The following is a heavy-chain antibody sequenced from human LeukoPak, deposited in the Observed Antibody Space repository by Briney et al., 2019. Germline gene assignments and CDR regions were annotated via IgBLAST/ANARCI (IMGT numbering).Heavy chain of an antibody. Sequence: GGSLRLSCAASGFTFSSYWMSWVRQAPGKGLEWVANIKQDGSEKYYVDSVKGRFTISRDNAKNSLYLQMNSLRAEDTAVNYCARGYYYDSSGYSYWGQGTLVTVSS. V-gene: IGHV3-7*01. CDR2: IKQDGSEK. D-gene: IGHD3-22*01. CDR1: GFTFSSYW. J-gene: IGHJ4*02. CDR3: ARGYYYDSSGYSY.